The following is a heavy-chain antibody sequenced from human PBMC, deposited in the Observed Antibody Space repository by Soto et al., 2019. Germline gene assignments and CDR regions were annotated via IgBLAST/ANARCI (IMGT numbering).Heavy chain of an antibody. J-gene: IGHJ4*02. V-gene: IGHV4-30-2*01. CDR3: ARVSEDSGYVYFDY. Sequence: PSETLSLTCAVSGGSISSGGYSWSWIRQPPGKGLEWIGYIYHSGSTYYNPSLKSRVTISVDRSKNQFSLKLSSVTAADTAVYYCARVSEDSGYVYFDYWGQGTLVTVSS. CDR1: GGSISSGGYS. D-gene: IGHD5-12*01. CDR2: IYHSGST.